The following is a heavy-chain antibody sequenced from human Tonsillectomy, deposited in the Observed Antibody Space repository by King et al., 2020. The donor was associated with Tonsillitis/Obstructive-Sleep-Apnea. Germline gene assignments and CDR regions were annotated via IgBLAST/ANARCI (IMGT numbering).Heavy chain of an antibody. Sequence: QLVQSGAEVKKPGASVKVSCKASAYTFTSYGIIWVRQAPGQGLEWMGWISAYNGNTNYAQKLQGRVTMTTDTATSTAYMELRSLRSDDTAVYYCASDGLGGYYDITLGFDIWGQGTIVTASS. CDR3: ASDGLGGYYDITLGFDI. D-gene: IGHD3-9*01. CDR1: AYTFTSYG. V-gene: IGHV1-18*01. CDR2: ISAYNGNT. J-gene: IGHJ3*02.